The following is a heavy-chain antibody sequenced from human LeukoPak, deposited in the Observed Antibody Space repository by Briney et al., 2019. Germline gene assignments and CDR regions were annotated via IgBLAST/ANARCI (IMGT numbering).Heavy chain of an antibody. D-gene: IGHD3-10*01. J-gene: IGHJ4*01. CDR2: IRYDGTNT. Sequence: GGSLRLSCAASGVTFNSYGMHWVRQAPGKGLEWVAFIRYDGTNTYYADSVKSPFTTSRDNSKHTLYLQMNSLRAEDTAMYYCARNVYYDSGTYHSGFDYWGLGTLVTVSS. CDR1: GVTFNSYG. CDR3: ARNVYYDSGTYHSGFDY. V-gene: IGHV3-30*02.